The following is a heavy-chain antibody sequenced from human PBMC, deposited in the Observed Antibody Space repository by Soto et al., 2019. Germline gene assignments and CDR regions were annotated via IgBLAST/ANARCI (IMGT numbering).Heavy chain of an antibody. V-gene: IGHV1-18*01. CDR3: ARGRYGDY. CDR1: GYGFTTYG. Sequence: QVHLVQSGAEVKKPGASVKVSCKGSGYGFTTYGITWVRQAPGQGLEWMAWISAHNGNTDYAQNLKGRVTVTRDTSTSTDYMELRSLRSDDTAGDYCARGRYGDYWGQGALVTVSS. D-gene: IGHD1-1*01. CDR2: ISAHNGNT. J-gene: IGHJ4*02.